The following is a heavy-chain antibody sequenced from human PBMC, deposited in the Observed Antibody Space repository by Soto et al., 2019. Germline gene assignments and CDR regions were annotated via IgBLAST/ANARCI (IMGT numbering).Heavy chain of an antibody. Sequence: KPSETLSLTCTVSGGSISSGDYYWSWIRQPPGKGLEWIGYIYYSGSTYYNPSLKSRVTISVDTSKNQFSLKLSSVTAADTAVYYCARGITMVRGVITVGYYYYYGMDVWGQGTTVTVSS. CDR1: GGSISSGDYY. V-gene: IGHV4-30-4*01. D-gene: IGHD3-10*01. J-gene: IGHJ6*02. CDR3: ARGITMVRGVITVGYYYYYGMDV. CDR2: IYYSGST.